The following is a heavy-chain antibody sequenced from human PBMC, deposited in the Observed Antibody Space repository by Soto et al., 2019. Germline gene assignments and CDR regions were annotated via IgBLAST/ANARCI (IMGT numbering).Heavy chain of an antibody. CDR2: IWYDGSNK. CDR3: ARATGGYGPIDY. J-gene: IGHJ4*02. D-gene: IGHD5-12*01. V-gene: IGHV3-33*01. Sequence: PGGSLRLSCAASGFNFRSYGMHWVRQAPGKGLEWVAIIWYDGSNKYYADSVKGRFTISRDNSKNTLHVQMNSLRAEDTAVYYCARATGGYGPIDYWGQRTLVTVSS. CDR1: GFNFRSYG.